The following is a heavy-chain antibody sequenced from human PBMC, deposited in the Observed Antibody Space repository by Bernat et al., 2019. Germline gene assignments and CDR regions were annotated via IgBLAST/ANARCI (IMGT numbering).Heavy chain of an antibody. J-gene: IGHJ4*02. CDR1: GGSISSYY. CDR2: IYYSGST. V-gene: IGHV4-59*01. CDR3: ARGAGYSSGCEPAY. D-gene: IGHD6-19*01. Sequence: QVQLQESGPGLVKPSETLSLTCTVSGGSISSYYWSWIRQPPGKGLEWIGYIYYSGSTNYNPSLKSRVTISVDTSKNQFSLKLSSVTAADTAVYYCARGAGYSSGCEPAYWGQGTLVTVSS.